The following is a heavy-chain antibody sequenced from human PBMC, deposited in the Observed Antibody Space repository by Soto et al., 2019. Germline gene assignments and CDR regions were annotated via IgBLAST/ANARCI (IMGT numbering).Heavy chain of an antibody. CDR1: GFTFSSYW. J-gene: IGHJ4*02. Sequence: EVQLVESGGGLVQPGGSLRLSCAASGFTFSSYWMHWVRQAPGKGLVWVSNIKSDGSVTNYADSVKGRFTISRDNAKNTLYLQMTSLRVDDTAVYFCARFADPYWGQGTVVTVSS. CDR2: IKSDGSVT. V-gene: IGHV3-74*01. D-gene: IGHD3-16*01. CDR3: ARFADPY.